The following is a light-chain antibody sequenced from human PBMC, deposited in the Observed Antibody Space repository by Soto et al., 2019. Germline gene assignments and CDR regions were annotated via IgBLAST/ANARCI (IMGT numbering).Light chain of an antibody. Sequence: QSALTQPASVSGSPGQTITISCTGTSSHVGRYNTVSWYQHHPGKAPKLIIYEVTHRPAGISDRFSASKSGNTASLTISGLQAEDEADYYCNSLRVNHLYVFGSGTKVTVL. CDR1: SSHVGRYNT. CDR3: NSLRVNHLYV. CDR2: EVT. J-gene: IGLJ1*01. V-gene: IGLV2-14*01.